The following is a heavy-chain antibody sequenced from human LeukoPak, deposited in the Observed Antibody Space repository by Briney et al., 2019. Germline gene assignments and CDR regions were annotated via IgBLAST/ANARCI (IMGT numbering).Heavy chain of an antibody. D-gene: IGHD1-26*01. CDR1: GFTFSDSA. V-gene: IGHV3-73*01. CDR2: IRSKPQSYAT. J-gene: IGHJ4*02. CDR3: TRVGPSTVVDY. Sequence: GGSLRLSCAASGFTFSDSAIHWVRQASGKGLEWVGRIRSKPQSYATAYDESLKGRFSISRDDSKNTAYLQMSSLKIEDTAVYYCTRVGPSTVVDYWGQGTQVTVSS.